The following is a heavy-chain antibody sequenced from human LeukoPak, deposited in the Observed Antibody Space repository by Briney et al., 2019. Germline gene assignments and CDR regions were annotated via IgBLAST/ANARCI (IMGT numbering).Heavy chain of an antibody. CDR2: ISSSSSYI. V-gene: IGHV3-21*01. J-gene: IGHJ4*02. Sequence: GGSLRLSCAASGFTFSSYSMNWVRQAPGKGLEWVSSISSSSSYIYYADSVKGRFTISRDNAKNSLYLQMNSLRAEDTAVYYCARDGHSSGADYFDYWGQGTLVTVSS. D-gene: IGHD6-19*01. CDR3: ARDGHSSGADYFDY. CDR1: GFTFSSYS.